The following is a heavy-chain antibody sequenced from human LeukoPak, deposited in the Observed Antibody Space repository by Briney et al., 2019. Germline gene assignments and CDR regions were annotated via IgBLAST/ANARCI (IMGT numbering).Heavy chain of an antibody. CDR3: ARNMADSALEFDF. J-gene: IGHJ4*02. Sequence: PSETLSLTCTVSGGSVSSDSYYWSWIRQPPGKGLEWIGSIYYSGSTYYNPSLKSRVTISAATSKNQFSLNLSSVTAADTAVYFCARNMADSALEFDFWGQGTLLTVSS. V-gene: IGHV4-39*01. CDR1: GGSVSSDSYY. CDR2: IYYSGST. D-gene: IGHD3-3*02.